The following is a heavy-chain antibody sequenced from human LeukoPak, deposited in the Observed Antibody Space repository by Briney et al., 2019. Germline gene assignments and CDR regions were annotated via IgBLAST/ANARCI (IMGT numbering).Heavy chain of an antibody. D-gene: IGHD3-10*01. Sequence: SETLSLTCTVSGGSISDYHWTWIRQPPEKGLEWIGYIHSIGGTNYNPSLKSRVTISVDTSKNQFSLKLSSVTAADTAFYYCARGHDYYYSGRQSWFDPWGQGTLVTVSS. CDR3: ARGHDYYYSGRQSWFDP. V-gene: IGHV4-59*01. CDR2: IHSIGGT. CDR1: GGSISDYH. J-gene: IGHJ5*02.